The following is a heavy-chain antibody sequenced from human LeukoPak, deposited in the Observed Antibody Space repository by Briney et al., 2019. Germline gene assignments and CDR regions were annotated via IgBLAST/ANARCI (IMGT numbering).Heavy chain of an antibody. Sequence: SETLSLTCTVSGGSISSSSYYWGWIRQPPGKGLEWIGSIYYSGSTYYNPSLKSRVTISVDTSKNQFSLKLSSVTAADTAVYYCARLWGSEYFDWFWSVSQSSGPDVWGQGTTVAVSS. J-gene: IGHJ6*02. CDR3: ARLWGSEYFDWFWSVSQSSGPDV. CDR1: GGSISSSSYY. D-gene: IGHD3-9*01. CDR2: IYYSGST. V-gene: IGHV4-39*01.